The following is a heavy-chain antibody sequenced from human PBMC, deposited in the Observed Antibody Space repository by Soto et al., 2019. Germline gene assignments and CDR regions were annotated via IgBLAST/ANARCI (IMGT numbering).Heavy chain of an antibody. D-gene: IGHD3-3*01. J-gene: IGHJ6*02. CDR3: ARDRARITIFGVVITHYYYGMDV. CDR2: VIPIFCTA. V-gene: IGHV1-69*13. CDR1: GGTLSSYG. Sequence: GASVKVSRKASGGTLSSYGISWVRQAPGQRVEWMGGVIPIFCTANYAQKVQGRVTISPGESTSTPHMELSSLRSEDTAVYYCARDRARITIFGVVITHYYYGMDVWGQGTTVTVSS.